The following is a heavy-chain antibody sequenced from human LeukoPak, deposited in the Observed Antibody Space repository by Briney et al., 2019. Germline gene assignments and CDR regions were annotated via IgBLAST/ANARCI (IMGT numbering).Heavy chain of an antibody. J-gene: IGHJ4*02. D-gene: IGHD1-26*01. Sequence: SESLSLTCTVSGGSISSDSYYWGWIRQPPGKGLEWIGSIYYSGSTNYNPSLKSRVTISVDKSKNQFSLKLSSVTAADTAAYYCARDSGSCYYFDYWGQGTLVTVSS. V-gene: IGHV4-39*07. CDR2: IYYSGST. CDR3: ARDSGSCYYFDY. CDR1: GGSISSDSYY.